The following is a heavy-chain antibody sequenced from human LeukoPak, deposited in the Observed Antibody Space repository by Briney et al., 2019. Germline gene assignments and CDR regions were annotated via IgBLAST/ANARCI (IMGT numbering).Heavy chain of an antibody. CDR1: GGSISSGGYY. Sequence: PSQTLSLTCTVSGGSISSGGYYWSWVRQHPGKGLEWIGYIYYSGSTYYNPSLKSRVIISVDTSKNQFSLKLSSVTAADTAVHYCARVLPHRHLRYGYYGRRGYAFDIWGQGTMVTVSS. V-gene: IGHV4-31*03. D-gene: IGHD4-17*01. CDR3: ARVLPHRHLRYGYYGRRGYAFDI. J-gene: IGHJ3*02. CDR2: IYYSGST.